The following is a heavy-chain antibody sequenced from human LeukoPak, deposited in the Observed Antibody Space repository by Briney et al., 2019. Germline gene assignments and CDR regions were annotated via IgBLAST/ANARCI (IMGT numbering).Heavy chain of an antibody. CDR3: AKDSGGQWLVYFYYYYGMDV. Sequence: PGGSLRLSCAASGFNFNSHSIYWVRQAPGKGLEWVAVISGDGNNKDYADSVKGRFTIFRDNSKNTLYLQMNSLRAEDTAVYYCAKDSGGQWLVYFYYYYGMDVWGQGTTVTVSS. CDR1: GFNFNSHS. V-gene: IGHV3-30-3*01. D-gene: IGHD6-19*01. J-gene: IGHJ6*02. CDR2: ISGDGNNK.